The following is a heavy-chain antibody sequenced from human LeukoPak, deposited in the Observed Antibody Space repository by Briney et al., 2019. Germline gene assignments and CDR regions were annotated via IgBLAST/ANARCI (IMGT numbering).Heavy chain of an antibody. CDR1: GFTFSSYA. D-gene: IGHD4-11*01. Sequence: PGGSLRLSCAASGFTFSSYAMSWVRQAPGKGLEWVSAISGSGGSTYYADSVKGRFTISRDNAKNSLYLQMNSLRAEDTAVYFCVKEGIDYTNFYNYYYMDVWGKGTTVTVSS. J-gene: IGHJ6*03. CDR3: VKEGIDYTNFYNYYYMDV. V-gene: IGHV3-23*01. CDR2: ISGSGGST.